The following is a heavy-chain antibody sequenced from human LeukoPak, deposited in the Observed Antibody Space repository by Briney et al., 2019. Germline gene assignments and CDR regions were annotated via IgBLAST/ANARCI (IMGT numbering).Heavy chain of an antibody. CDR3: ARGSKMVTFGGVIANLDY. D-gene: IGHD3-16*02. CDR1: GGSISSYY. V-gene: IGHV4-59*01. J-gene: IGHJ4*02. Sequence: SETLSLTCTVSGGSISSYYWNWIRQPPGKGLEWIGYVYYSGISNYNPSLKSRVTISVDTSKNQFSLKLNSVTAADTAVYYCARGSKMVTFGGVIANLDYWGQGTLVTVSP. CDR2: VYYSGIS.